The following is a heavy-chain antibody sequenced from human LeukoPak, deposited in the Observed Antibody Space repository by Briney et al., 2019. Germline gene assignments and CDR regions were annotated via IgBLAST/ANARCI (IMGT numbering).Heavy chain of an antibody. D-gene: IGHD2-15*01. Sequence: GGSLRLSCAASGFTVTSNCMSWVRQAPGKGLERVSLIYSDSSTYYADSVKGRFTISRDNSKNTLYLQMNSLRAEDTAVYYCARDYCSGGSCYFFDYWGQGTLVTVSS. CDR3: ARDYCSGGSCYFFDY. J-gene: IGHJ4*02. CDR2: IYSDSST. CDR1: GFTVTSNC. V-gene: IGHV3-53*01.